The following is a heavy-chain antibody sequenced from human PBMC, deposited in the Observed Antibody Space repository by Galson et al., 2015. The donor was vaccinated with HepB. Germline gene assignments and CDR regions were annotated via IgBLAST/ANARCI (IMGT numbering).Heavy chain of an antibody. V-gene: IGHV3-66*02. D-gene: IGHD3-22*01. J-gene: IGHJ5*02. CDR1: GFTVSSNY. Sequence: SLRLSCAASGFTVSSNYMSWVRQAPGKGLEWDSVIYSGGSTYYADSVKGRFTISRDNSKNTLYLQMNSLRAEDTAVYYCARFNYYYDSSGSYNWFDPWGQGTLVTVSS. CDR3: ARFNYYYDSSGSYNWFDP. CDR2: IYSGGST.